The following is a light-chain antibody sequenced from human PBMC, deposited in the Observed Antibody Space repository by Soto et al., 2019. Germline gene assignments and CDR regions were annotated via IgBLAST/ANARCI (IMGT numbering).Light chain of an antibody. V-gene: IGKV3-20*01. CDR2: GAS. CDR1: QSIRSNY. Sequence: ETVLTQSPGTLSLSPGERATLSCRASQSIRSNYLAWYRQTPGQAPRLLIYGASNRATGIPDRFSGSGSGTDFTLIISRLEPEDFALYYCQQYGSSPWTFCQGTKVEIK. J-gene: IGKJ1*01. CDR3: QQYGSSPWT.